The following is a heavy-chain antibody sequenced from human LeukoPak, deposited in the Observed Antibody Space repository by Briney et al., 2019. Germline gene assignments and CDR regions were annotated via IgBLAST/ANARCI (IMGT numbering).Heavy chain of an antibody. CDR1: GYSISSGYY. V-gene: IGHV4-38-2*01. D-gene: IGHD3-3*01. CDR2: IYHSGST. CDR3: ARPGHYDVWSGYYWAY. Sequence: SETLSLTCAVSGYSISSGYYWGWIRQPPGKGLEWIGSIYHSGSTYYNPSLKSRVTISVDTSKNQFSLKLSSVTAADTAVYYCARPGHYDVWSGYYWAYWGQGTLVTVSS. J-gene: IGHJ4*02.